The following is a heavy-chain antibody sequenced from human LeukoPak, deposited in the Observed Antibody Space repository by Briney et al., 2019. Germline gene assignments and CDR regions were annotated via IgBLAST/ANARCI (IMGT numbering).Heavy chain of an antibody. V-gene: IGHV4-39*01. Sequence: TSETLSLTCTVSGGSISSSSYYWGWIRQPPGKGLEWIGSIYYSGSTYYNPSLKSRVTISVDTSKNQFSLKLSSVTAADTAVYYCARITYYYDSSGYYSYYFDYWGQGTLVTASS. CDR3: ARITYYYDSSGYYSYYFDY. CDR2: IYYSGST. J-gene: IGHJ4*02. D-gene: IGHD3-22*01. CDR1: GGSISSSSYY.